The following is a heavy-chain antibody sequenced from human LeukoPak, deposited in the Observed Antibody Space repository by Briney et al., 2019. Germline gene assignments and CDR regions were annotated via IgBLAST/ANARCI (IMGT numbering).Heavy chain of an antibody. CDR3: ARDRDGYNFFDY. D-gene: IGHD5-24*01. CDR2: IYYSGST. CDR1: RGSISSYY. V-gene: IGHV4-59*01. Sequence: SETLSLTCTVSRGSISSYYWSWIRQPPGKGLEWIGYIYYSGSTNYNPSLKRRVTISVDTSKNQFSLKLSSVTAADTAVYYCARDRDGYNFFDYWGQGTLVTVSS. J-gene: IGHJ4*02.